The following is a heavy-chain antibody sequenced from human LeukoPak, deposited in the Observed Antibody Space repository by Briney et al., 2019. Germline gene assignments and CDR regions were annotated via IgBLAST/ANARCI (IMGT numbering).Heavy chain of an antibody. CDR1: GFTFSSYA. Sequence: GGSLRLSCAASGFTFSSYAMSWVRQAPGKGLEWVSDISGSGGSTYYAAPVKGRFTISRDNYKNTPYLQLNSLRAEDTAVYYCAKDRMMVVAATPDYWGQGTLVTVSS. CDR3: AKDRMMVVAATPDY. V-gene: IGHV3-23*01. D-gene: IGHD2-15*01. CDR2: ISGSGGST. J-gene: IGHJ4*02.